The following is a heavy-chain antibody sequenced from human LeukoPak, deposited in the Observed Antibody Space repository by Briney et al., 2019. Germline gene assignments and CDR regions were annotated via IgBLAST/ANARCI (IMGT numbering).Heavy chain of an antibody. CDR2: ISSSSSYI. CDR3: ARGRDGSQSPIDY. Sequence: GGSLRLSCAASGFTFSSFAMHWVRQAPGKGLEWVSSISSSSSYIYYADSLRGRFTISRDNAENSLYLQMISLRAEDTAVYYCARGRDGSQSPIDYWGQGTLVTVSS. V-gene: IGHV3-21*01. D-gene: IGHD5-24*01. J-gene: IGHJ4*02. CDR1: GFTFSSFA.